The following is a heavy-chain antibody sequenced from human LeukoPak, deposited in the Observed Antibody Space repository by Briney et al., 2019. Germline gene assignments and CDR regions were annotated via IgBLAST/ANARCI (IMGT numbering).Heavy chain of an antibody. CDR3: ARAGSSWSEYFQH. Sequence: SETLSLTCTVSGGSISSYYWSWIRQHPGKGLEWIGYIYYSGSTYYNPSLKSRVTISVDTSKNQFSLKLSSVTAADTAVYYCARAGSSWSEYFQHWGQGTLVTVSS. V-gene: IGHV4-59*06. CDR1: GGSISSYY. J-gene: IGHJ1*01. CDR2: IYYSGST. D-gene: IGHD6-13*01.